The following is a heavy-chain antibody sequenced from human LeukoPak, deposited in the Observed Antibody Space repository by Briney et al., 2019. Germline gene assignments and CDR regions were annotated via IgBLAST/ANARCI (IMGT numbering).Heavy chain of an antibody. CDR3: ASYGGDGDY. D-gene: IGHD4-23*01. V-gene: IGHV3-48*04. Sequence: GGSLRLSCAASGFTFSSYSMNWVRQAPGKGLEWVSYISSSSSTIYYADSVKGRFTISRDNAKNSLYLQMNSLRAEDTAVYYCASYGGDGDYWGQGTLVTVSS. CDR1: GFTFSSYS. J-gene: IGHJ4*02. CDR2: ISSSSSTI.